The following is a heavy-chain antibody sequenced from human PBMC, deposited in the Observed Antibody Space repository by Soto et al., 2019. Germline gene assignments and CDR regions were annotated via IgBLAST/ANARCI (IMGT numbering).Heavy chain of an antibody. CDR2: IYYSGST. CDR3: ARAGDREWVDY. Sequence: SETLSLTCTVSGGSISSGDYYWSWIRQPPGKGLEWIGYIYYSGSTYYNPSLKSRVTISVDTSKNQFSLKLSSVTAADTAVYYCARAGDREWVDYWGQGTLVTVSS. CDR1: GGSISSGDYY. V-gene: IGHV4-30-4*01. J-gene: IGHJ4*02. D-gene: IGHD1-26*01.